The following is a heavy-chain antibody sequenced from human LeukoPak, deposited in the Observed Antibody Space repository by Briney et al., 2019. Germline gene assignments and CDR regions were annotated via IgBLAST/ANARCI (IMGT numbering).Heavy chain of an antibody. V-gene: IGHV4-61*08. CDR3: ARLPMVRGVTNYYYGMDV. CDR2: IYYSGST. J-gene: IGHJ6*02. Sequence: SETLSLTCTVSGGSISSGDYYWSWIRQPPGKGLEWIGYIYYSGSTNYNPSLKSRVTISVDMSKNQFSLKLSSVTAADTAVYYCARLPMVRGVTNYYYGMDVWGQGTTVTVSS. CDR1: GGSISSGDYY. D-gene: IGHD3-10*01.